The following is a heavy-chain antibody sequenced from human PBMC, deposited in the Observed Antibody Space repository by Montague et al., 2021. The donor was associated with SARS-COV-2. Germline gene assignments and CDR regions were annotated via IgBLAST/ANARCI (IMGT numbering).Heavy chain of an antibody. CDR3: ARAQLDFDWLSMPSSHWFDP. D-gene: IGHD3-9*01. V-gene: IGHV4-38-2*02. CDR2: IYHSGST. CDR1: GYSISTGYY. J-gene: IGHJ5*02. Sequence: SETLSLTCTVSGYSISTGYYWGWIRRPPGKGLEWIGTIYHSGSTYFNPSLKSRVTISVDTSKNQFSLKLSSVTAADTAVYYCARAQLDFDWLSMPSSHWFDPWGQGTLVTVSS.